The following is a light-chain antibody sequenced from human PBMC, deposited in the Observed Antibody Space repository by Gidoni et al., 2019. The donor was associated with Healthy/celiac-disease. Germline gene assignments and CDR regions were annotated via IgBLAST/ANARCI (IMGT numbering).Light chain of an antibody. V-gene: IGKV1-33*01. CDR2: DAS. J-gene: IGKJ4*01. Sequence: DIQTTQSPSSLSASVGDRVTITCQTSQDISNYLNWYQQKPGKAPKLLIYDASNLETGVPSRFSGSGSGTDFTFTISSLQPEDIATYYCQQYDNLPLTFXGXTKVEIK. CDR1: QDISNY. CDR3: QQYDNLPLT.